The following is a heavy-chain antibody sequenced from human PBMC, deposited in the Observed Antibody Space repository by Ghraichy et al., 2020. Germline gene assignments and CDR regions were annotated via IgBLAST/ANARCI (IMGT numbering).Heavy chain of an antibody. J-gene: IGHJ5*02. CDR2: FDPEDGET. Sequence: ASVKVSCKVSGYTLTELSMHWVRQAPGKGLEWMGGFDPEDGETIYAQKFQGRVTMTEDTSTDTAYMELSSLRSEDTAVYYCATFRQWRGPNWFDPWGQGTLVTVSS. D-gene: IGHD6-19*01. CDR1: GYTLTELS. V-gene: IGHV1-24*01. CDR3: ATFRQWRGPNWFDP.